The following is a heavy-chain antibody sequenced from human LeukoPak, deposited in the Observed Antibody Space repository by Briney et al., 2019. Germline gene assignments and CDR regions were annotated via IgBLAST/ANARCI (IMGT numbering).Heavy chain of an antibody. V-gene: IGHV3-7*01. CDR2: IKQDGSEK. CDR3: ERELGRYYMDV. Sequence: PGGSLRLSCTASGFTFSSYWMSWVRQAPGKGLEWVANIKQDGSEKYYVDSVKGRFTISRDNAKNSLYLQMNRLRAEDTAVYYCERELGRYYMDVWGKGTTVTVSS. CDR1: GFTFSSYW. J-gene: IGHJ6*03.